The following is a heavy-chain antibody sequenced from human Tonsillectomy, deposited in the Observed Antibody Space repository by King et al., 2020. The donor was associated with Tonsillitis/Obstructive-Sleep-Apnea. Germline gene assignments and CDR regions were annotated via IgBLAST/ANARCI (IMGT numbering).Heavy chain of an antibody. J-gene: IGHJ4*02. CDR3: TTDHRY. CDR1: GFTFNKSW. CDR2: IKSKTDGGTT. D-gene: IGHD3-9*01. V-gene: IGHV3-15*01. Sequence: VQLVESGGGLIKVGGSLRLSCAASGFTFNKSWMSWVRQAPGKGLEGVGRIKSKTDGGTTDYAAPVKGRFTISRDDSKNTVYLQMNSLKSEDTAVYYCTTDHRYWGQGTLVTVSS.